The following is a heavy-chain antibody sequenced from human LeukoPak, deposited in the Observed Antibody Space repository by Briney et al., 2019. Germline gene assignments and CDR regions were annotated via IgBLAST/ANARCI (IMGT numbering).Heavy chain of an antibody. V-gene: IGHV3-48*01. CDR1: GFTFSNSG. CDR2: ITSTDSV. CDR3: ATGYTSAWYPAY. D-gene: IGHD6-19*01. Sequence: GGSLRLSCAASGFTFSNSGMNWVRQSPGKALEWVSYITSTDSVYYADSVKGRFTISRDNAKNSLFLQMNSLRAEDTAVYYCATGYTSAWYPAYWGQGTLVTVSS. J-gene: IGHJ4*02.